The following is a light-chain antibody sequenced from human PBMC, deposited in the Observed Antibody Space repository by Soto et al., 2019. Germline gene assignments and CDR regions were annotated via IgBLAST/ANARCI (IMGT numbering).Light chain of an antibody. CDR3: QERSNWPPIT. V-gene: IGKV3-11*01. J-gene: IGKJ5*01. Sequence: EIVMTQSPATLSLSPGERATLSCRASQSVSINLAWYQQRPGQSPRLLIYGASNRATGVPARFSGSGSGTDFTLTISSLEPEDFAVYYCQERSNWPPITFGPGTRLEIK. CDR2: GAS. CDR1: QSVSIN.